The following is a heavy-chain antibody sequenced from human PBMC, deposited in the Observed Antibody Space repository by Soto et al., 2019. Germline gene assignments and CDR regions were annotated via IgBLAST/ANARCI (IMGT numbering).Heavy chain of an antibody. CDR1: GFTFSSYG. V-gene: IGHV3-33*01. D-gene: IGHD1-1*01. J-gene: IGHJ4*02. CDR3: ARGTVHFDY. CDR2: IWYDGSDK. Sequence: QVQLVESGGGVVQPGRSLRLSCAASGFTFSSYGMHWVRQAPGKGLEWVAVIWYDGSDKYYADSVKGRFTISRDNSKNTLYLQMNSLRAEDTAVYYCARGTVHFDYWGQGTLVTVSS.